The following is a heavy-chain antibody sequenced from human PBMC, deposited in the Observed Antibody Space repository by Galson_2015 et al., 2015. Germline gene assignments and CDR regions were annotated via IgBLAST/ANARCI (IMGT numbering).Heavy chain of an antibody. CDR2: ISANSGNT. CDR3: ARTTLDCTSGVGYEF. J-gene: IGHJ4*02. D-gene: IGHD2-8*01. V-gene: IGHV1-18*01. Sequence: SVKVSCKASGYIFTNYGISWVRQAPGQGLEWVGWISANSGNTDYAQKFQDRVTMTTDTSTTTVYMELWSLRSDDTAVCYCARTTLDCTSGVGYEFWGQGTLVTVS. CDR1: GYIFTNYG.